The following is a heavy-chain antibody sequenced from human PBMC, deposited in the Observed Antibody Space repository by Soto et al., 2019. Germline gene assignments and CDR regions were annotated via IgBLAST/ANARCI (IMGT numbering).Heavy chain of an antibody. J-gene: IGHJ4*02. CDR3: VKDCESSGYLTRRDY. V-gene: IGHV3-9*01. CDR2: LTWNGEVL. CDR1: GFTFDDYA. D-gene: IGHD3-22*01. Sequence: PGGSLRLSCVASGFTFDDYAIHWVRQTPGKGLEWVSGLTWNGEVLGYADSVKGRFTISRDNAKNSLYLEMNSLRPEDTALYYCVKDCESSGYLTRRDYWGQGTLVTVSS.